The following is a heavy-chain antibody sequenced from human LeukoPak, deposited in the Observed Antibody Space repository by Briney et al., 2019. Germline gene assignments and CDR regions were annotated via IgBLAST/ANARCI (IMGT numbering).Heavy chain of an antibody. D-gene: IGHD2-2*01. Sequence: SVKVSCKASGGTLSSYAISWVRQAPGQGLEWMGRIIPILGIANYAQKFQGRVTITADKSTSTAYMELSSLRSEDTAVYYCARDREVVPAAFDYWGQGTLVTVSS. J-gene: IGHJ4*02. CDR2: IIPILGIA. CDR3: ARDREVVPAAFDY. CDR1: GGTLSSYA. V-gene: IGHV1-69*04.